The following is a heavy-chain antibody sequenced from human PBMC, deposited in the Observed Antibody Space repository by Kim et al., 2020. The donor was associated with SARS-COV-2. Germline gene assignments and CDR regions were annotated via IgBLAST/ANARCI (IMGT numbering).Heavy chain of an antibody. V-gene: IGHV1-69*13. CDR1: GGTFSSYA. Sequence: SVKVSCKASGGTFSSYAISWVRQAPGQGLEWMGGIIPIFGTANYAQKFQGRVTITADESTSTAYMELSSLRSEDTAVYYCARDPNSIVGDYYYGMDVWGQGTTVTVSS. CDR2: IIPIFGTA. J-gene: IGHJ6*02. D-gene: IGHD1-26*01. CDR3: ARDPNSIVGDYYYGMDV.